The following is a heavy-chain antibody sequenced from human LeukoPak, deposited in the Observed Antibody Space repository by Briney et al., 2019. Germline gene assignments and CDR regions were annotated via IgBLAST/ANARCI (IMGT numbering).Heavy chain of an antibody. D-gene: IGHD2-8*02. J-gene: IGHJ4*02. CDR1: GFTFRSYG. CDR3: VRTPVTGGSGTFYFDY. V-gene: IGHV3-33*01. Sequence: QPGRSLRLSCAASGFTFRSYGMHWVRQAPDKGLEWVAVIWYDGSNIQYGDSVKGRFTISRDNFENTLYLQMNNLRAEDTAAYYCVRTPVTGGSGTFYFDYWGQGALVTVSS. CDR2: IWYDGSNI.